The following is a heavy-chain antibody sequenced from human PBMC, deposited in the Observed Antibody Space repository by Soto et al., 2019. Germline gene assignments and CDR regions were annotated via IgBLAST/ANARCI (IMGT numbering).Heavy chain of an antibody. CDR2: ISSSSSTI. Sequence: GGSLRLSCAASGFTFSSYSMNWVRQAPGKGLEWVSYISSSSSTIYYADSVKGRVTMTTDTSTSTAYMELRSLRSDDTAVYYCAKDHGPYGDGLDYWGQGTLVTVSS. CDR1: GFTFSSYS. CDR3: AKDHGPYGDGLDY. J-gene: IGHJ4*02. V-gene: IGHV3-48*01. D-gene: IGHD4-17*01.